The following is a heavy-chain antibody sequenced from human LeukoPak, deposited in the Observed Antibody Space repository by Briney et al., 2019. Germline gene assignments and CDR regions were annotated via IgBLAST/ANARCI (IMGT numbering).Heavy chain of an antibody. J-gene: IGHJ4*02. D-gene: IGHD1-1*01. CDR1: GFTFSGSA. CDR2: IRSKANSYAT. CDR3: TTQTGNFDY. V-gene: IGHV3-73*01. Sequence: GGSLRLSCAASGFTFSGSAMHWVRQASGKGLEWVGRIRSKANSYATAYAASVKGRFTISRDDSKNTAYLQMDSLKTEDTAVYYCTTQTGNFDYWGQGTLVTVSS.